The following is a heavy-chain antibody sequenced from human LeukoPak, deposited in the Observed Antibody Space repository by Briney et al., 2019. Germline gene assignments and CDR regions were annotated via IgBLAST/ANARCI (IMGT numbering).Heavy chain of an antibody. CDR1: GFTFSSNA. D-gene: IGHD5-24*01. J-gene: IGHJ4*02. CDR3: AKTVGYSTGWGDYFDY. CDR2: VSGSGSST. V-gene: IGHV3-23*01. Sequence: PGGCLRLSCAASGFTFSSNAMSWVRQAPGKGLEWVSAVSGSGSSTHYADSVKGRFAISRDNSKNTLYLQMNSLRAEDTAVYYCAKTVGYSTGWGDYFDYWGQGTLVTVSS.